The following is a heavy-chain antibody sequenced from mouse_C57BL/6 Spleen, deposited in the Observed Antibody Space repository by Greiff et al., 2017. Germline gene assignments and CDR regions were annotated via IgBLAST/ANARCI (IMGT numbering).Heavy chain of an antibody. Sequence: QVQLQQPGAELVKPGASVKLSCKASGYTFTSYWMHWVKQRPGQGLEWIGMIHPNSGSTNYNEKFKSKATLTVDKSSSTAYMQLSSLTSEDSADYYCARGEGYDYGAYWGQGTLVTVSA. J-gene: IGHJ3*01. D-gene: IGHD2-4*01. V-gene: IGHV1-64*01. CDR3: ARGEGYDYGAY. CDR2: IHPNSGST. CDR1: GYTFTSYW.